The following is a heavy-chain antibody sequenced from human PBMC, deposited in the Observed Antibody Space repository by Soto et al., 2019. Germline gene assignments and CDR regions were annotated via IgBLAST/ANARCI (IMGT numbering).Heavy chain of an antibody. V-gene: IGHV1-2*02. CDR2: INPKSGGT. CDR3: ARDLAKGGGSAGFDY. Sequence: QVQLVQSGAEVKKPGASVNVSCKASGYTFTVYYMHWVRQAPGQGLEWMGWINPKSGGTMYQQKFPGRVTMTWDTSISTAYMALTRLRSDDTAVYYCARDLAKGGGSAGFDYWGQGTLVTVSS. CDR1: GYTFTVYY. J-gene: IGHJ4*02. D-gene: IGHD1-26*01.